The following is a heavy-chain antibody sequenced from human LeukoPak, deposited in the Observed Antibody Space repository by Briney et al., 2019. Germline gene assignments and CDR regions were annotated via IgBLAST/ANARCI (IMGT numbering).Heavy chain of an antibody. Sequence: ASVKVSCKASGYTFTGYYMHWVRQAPGQGLEWMGWINPNSGGTNYAQKFQGRVTMTRDTSISTAYMELSRLRSDDTAVYYCARGRRTSSRAHVFDYWGQGTLVTVSS. V-gene: IGHV1-2*02. CDR1: GYTFTGYY. CDR2: INPNSGGT. D-gene: IGHD6-13*01. J-gene: IGHJ4*02. CDR3: ARGRRTSSRAHVFDY.